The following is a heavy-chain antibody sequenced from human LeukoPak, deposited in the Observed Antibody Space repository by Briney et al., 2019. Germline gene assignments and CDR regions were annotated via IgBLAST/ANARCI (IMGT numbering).Heavy chain of an antibody. CDR3: ARVLHGSGYVDYYFDY. D-gene: IGHD5-12*01. V-gene: IGHV4-30-4*01. CDR2: IYYSGST. J-gene: IGHJ4*02. Sequence: PSETLSLTCTVSGGSISSGDYYWSWIRQPPGKGLEWIGYIYYSGSTYYNPSLKSRVTISVDTSKNQFSLRLSSVTAADTAVYYCARVLHGSGYVDYYFDYWGQGTLVTVSS. CDR1: GGSISSGDYY.